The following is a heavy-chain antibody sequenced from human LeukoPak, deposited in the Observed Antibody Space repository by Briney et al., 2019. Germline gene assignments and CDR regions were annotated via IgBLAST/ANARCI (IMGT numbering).Heavy chain of an antibody. CDR1: GFTFSSYA. CDR3: AKGTQTHIAVAGQDH. CDR2: ISGRGGNGDST. V-gene: IGHV3-23*01. Sequence: GESLRLSCGASGFTFSSYAMSWVRQAPGKGLEWVSSISGRGGNGDSTYYADSVKGRLIISRDNSKNALYLQMDSMRAEDTAVYYCAKGTQTHIAVAGQDHWGRGTLVTISS. J-gene: IGHJ4*02. D-gene: IGHD6-19*01.